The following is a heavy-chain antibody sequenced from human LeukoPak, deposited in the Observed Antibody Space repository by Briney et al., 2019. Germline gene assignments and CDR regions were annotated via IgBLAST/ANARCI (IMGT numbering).Heavy chain of an antibody. V-gene: IGHV3-21*01. CDR3: ARGNDFWSGYYWVNFDY. Sequence: GGSLRLSCAASGFIFSSYSVNWVRQAPGKGLEWVSSISSSSIHISYADSVTGRFTISRDNAKNSLYLQMNSLRAEDTAVYYCARGNDFWSGYYWVNFDYWGQGTLVTVSS. D-gene: IGHD3-3*01. J-gene: IGHJ4*02. CDR2: ISSSSIHI. CDR1: GFIFSSYS.